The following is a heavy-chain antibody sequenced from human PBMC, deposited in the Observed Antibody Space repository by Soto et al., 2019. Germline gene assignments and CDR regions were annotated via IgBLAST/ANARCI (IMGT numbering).Heavy chain of an antibody. CDR2: IGGRDGST. CDR1: GFTFSSYA. D-gene: IGHD6-19*01. CDR3: ASEDSGWYGEFFQH. J-gene: IGHJ1*01. V-gene: IGHV3-23*01. Sequence: DVQLLESGGGLLQPGWSLRLSCAASGFTFSSYAMSWCRNAPGKGLEWVSKIGGRDGSTDYADAVKGRFTISRDNTKHTLHLQMSSLRAEDTAVYYCASEDSGWYGEFFQHWGQGTLVTVSS.